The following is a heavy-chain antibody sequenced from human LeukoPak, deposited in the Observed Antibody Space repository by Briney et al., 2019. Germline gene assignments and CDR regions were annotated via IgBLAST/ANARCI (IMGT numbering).Heavy chain of an antibody. V-gene: IGHV1-46*03. CDR2: INPSGGST. CDR3: ARSPGGVGDFDY. CDR1: GYTFTGYY. Sequence: ASVKVSCKASGYTFTGYYMHWVRQAPGQGLEWMGIINPSGGSTSYAQKFQGRVTMTRDTSTSTVYMELSSLRSEDTAVYYCARSPGGVGDFDYWGQGTLVTVSS. J-gene: IGHJ4*02. D-gene: IGHD1-26*01.